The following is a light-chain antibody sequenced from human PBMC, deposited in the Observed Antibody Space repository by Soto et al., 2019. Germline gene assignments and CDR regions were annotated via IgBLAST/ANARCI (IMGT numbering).Light chain of an antibody. Sequence: IQMTQSPSSLTASVGDRVTITCRASQSVSSYLNWYQHKPGNAPKLLFYSASSLQSGVPSRFSGSWSATDFTLTSNSLQPEDFATYYCQQSYATFSFGPGTKVDIK. CDR2: SAS. J-gene: IGKJ3*01. CDR1: QSVSSY. V-gene: IGKV1-39*01. CDR3: QQSYATFS.